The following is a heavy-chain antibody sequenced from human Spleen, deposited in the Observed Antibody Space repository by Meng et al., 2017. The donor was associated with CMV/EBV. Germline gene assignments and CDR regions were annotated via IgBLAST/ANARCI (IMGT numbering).Heavy chain of an antibody. Sequence: SVKVSCKASGYTFTGYSLHWVRQAPGQGLEWMGGIIPILGIANYAQKFQGRVTITADKSTSTAYMELSSLRSEDTAVYYCARDYYDSSGYYYYFDYWGQGTLVTVSS. CDR2: IIPILGIA. CDR1: GYTFTGYS. V-gene: IGHV1-69*10. D-gene: IGHD3-22*01. CDR3: ARDYYDSSGYYYYFDY. J-gene: IGHJ4*02.